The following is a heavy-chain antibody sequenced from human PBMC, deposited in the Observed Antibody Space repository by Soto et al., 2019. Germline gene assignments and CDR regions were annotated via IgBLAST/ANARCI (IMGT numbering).Heavy chain of an antibody. CDR3: ARHDSNGDFHF. V-gene: IGHV5-10-1*01. Sequence: GESLKISCEASGYMFPIYHISWVRQMPGKGLEWVGKIDPSDSRTMHRPSSRARITISVDKSINTAYLEWGRLKASDTAMYYCARHDSNGDFHFWGQGTQVTVSS. CDR1: GYMFPIYH. CDR2: IDPSDSRT. D-gene: IGHD2-8*01. J-gene: IGHJ4*02.